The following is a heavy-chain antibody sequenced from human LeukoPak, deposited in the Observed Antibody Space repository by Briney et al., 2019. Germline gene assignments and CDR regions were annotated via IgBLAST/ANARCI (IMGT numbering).Heavy chain of an antibody. CDR3: ARDGYCSSTSCYRNWFDP. Sequence: ASVKVSCKASGYTFTSYAMHWVRQAPGQRLEWMGWINAGNGNTKYSQKFQGRVTITRDTSASTAYMELSSLRSEDTAVYYCARDGYCSSTSCYRNWFDPWGQRTLVTVSS. J-gene: IGHJ5*02. CDR2: INAGNGNT. CDR1: GYTFTSYA. V-gene: IGHV1-3*01. D-gene: IGHD2-2*03.